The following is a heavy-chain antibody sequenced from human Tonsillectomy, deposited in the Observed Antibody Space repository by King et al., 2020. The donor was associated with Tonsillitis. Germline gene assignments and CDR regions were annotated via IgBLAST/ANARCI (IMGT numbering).Heavy chain of an antibody. D-gene: IGHD4/OR15-4a*01. CDR1: GYTFTDYY. Sequence: VQLVESGAEVKKPGASVKVSCKASGYTFTDYYIHWVRQAPGQGLEWMGWLNPKIGDTNYAQNLQGRVTMAGDTSFTQAYMELRRLTSDDTAVYYCARDLTKDVSGDYWGQGTLVTVSS. V-gene: IGHV1-2*02. CDR3: ARDLTKDVSGDY. J-gene: IGHJ4*02. CDR2: LNPKIGDT.